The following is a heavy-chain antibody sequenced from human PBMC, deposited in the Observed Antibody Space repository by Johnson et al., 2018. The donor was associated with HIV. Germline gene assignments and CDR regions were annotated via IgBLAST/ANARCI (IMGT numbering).Heavy chain of an antibody. J-gene: IGHJ3*02. CDR3: AKDMTQFWGSFGWSETQGAFDI. CDR1: GFSFSSFA. CDR2: MSFDATNS. V-gene: IGHV3-30-3*01. D-gene: IGHD3-16*01. Sequence: QVQLVESGGGVVQPGRSLRLSCVASGFSFSSFAMHWVRQAPGKGLQWVAVMSFDATNSYDSDSVDVKGRFTISRDNAKNSLYLQMNSLRAEDTAVYYCAKDMTQFWGSFGWSETQGAFDIWGQGTMVTVSS.